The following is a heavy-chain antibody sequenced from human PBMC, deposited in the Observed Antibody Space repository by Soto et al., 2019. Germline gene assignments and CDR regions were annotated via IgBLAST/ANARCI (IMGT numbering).Heavy chain of an antibody. Sequence: GPSVKVSCKASGDTFTTYDINWVRQPTGHGLEWMGWINPNSGNIGYAQRFQGRVTMTRDTAIRTAYMEVSSLRSDDTAVYYCARGRASGSYYLLDYWGQGTLVTVSS. CDR3: ARGRASGSYYLLDY. CDR2: INPNSGNI. CDR1: GDTFTTYD. J-gene: IGHJ4*02. V-gene: IGHV1-8*01. D-gene: IGHD3-10*01.